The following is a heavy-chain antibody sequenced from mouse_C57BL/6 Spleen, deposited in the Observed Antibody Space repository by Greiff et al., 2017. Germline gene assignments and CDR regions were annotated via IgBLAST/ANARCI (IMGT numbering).Heavy chain of an antibody. CDR2: INPNNGGT. Sequence: EVQLQQSGPELVKPGASVKMSCKASGYTFTDYNMHWVKQSHGKSLEWIGYINPNNGGTSYNQKFKGKATLTVNKSSSTAYMELRSLTSEDSAVYYCARRESGYGSSLYWYFDVWGTGTTVTVSS. CDR1: GYTFTDYN. D-gene: IGHD1-1*01. J-gene: IGHJ1*03. CDR3: ARRESGYGSSLYWYFDV. V-gene: IGHV1-22*01.